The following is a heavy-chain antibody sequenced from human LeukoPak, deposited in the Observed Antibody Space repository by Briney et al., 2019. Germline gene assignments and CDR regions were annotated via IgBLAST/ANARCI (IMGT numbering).Heavy chain of an antibody. CDR3: ARAKPKSMVRGLIMRRESRYYFDY. Sequence: GGSLRLSCAASEFSVGSNYMTWVRQAPGKGLEWVSVIYSGGSTYYADSVKGRFTISRDNSKSTLYIQMNSLRAEDTAVNYCARAKPKSMVRGLIMRRESRYYFDYWGQGTLVTVSS. D-gene: IGHD3-10*01. CDR2: IYSGGST. J-gene: IGHJ4*02. V-gene: IGHV3-53*01. CDR1: EFSVGSNY.